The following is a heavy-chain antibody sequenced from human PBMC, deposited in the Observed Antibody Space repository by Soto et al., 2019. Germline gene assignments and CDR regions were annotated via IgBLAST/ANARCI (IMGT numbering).Heavy chain of an antibody. Sequence: QVQLVQSGAEVKKPGASVKVSCKASGYTFTNYGVSWVRQAPGQGLEWMGWISADTGNTNYAQKPQGRVTMTTDTSTNTAYMELRSLRSDDTAVYYCARDIVSKYSYGKSNWFAPWGQGALVTVSS. CDR2: ISADTGNT. CDR1: GYTFTNYG. V-gene: IGHV1-18*01. J-gene: IGHJ5*02. D-gene: IGHD5-18*01. CDR3: ARDIVSKYSYGKSNWFAP.